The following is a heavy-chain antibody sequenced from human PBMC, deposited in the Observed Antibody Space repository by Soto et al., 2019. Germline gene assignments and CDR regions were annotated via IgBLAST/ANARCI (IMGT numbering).Heavy chain of an antibody. CDR3: TRKGAGATSDFDY. V-gene: IGHV3-49*04. CDR2: IRSKAYGGTT. Sequence: LRLSCTASGFTFGDYAMSWVRQAPGKGLEWVGFIRSKAYGGTTEYAASVKGRFTISRDDSKSIAHLQMNSLKTEDTAVYYCTRKGAGATSDFDYWGQGTLVTVSS. CDR1: GFTFGDYA. J-gene: IGHJ4*02. D-gene: IGHD1-26*01.